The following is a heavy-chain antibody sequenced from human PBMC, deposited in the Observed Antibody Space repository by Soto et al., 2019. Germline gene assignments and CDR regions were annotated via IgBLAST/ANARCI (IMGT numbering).Heavy chain of an antibody. CDR3: AKEGVPDIVVVVAAIHTYFQH. CDR2: ISGSGGST. CDR1: GFTFSSYA. Sequence: GGSLRLSCAASGFTFSSYAMSWVRQAPGKGLEWVSAISGSGGSTYYADSVKGRFTISRDNSKNTLYLQMNSLRAEDTAVYYCAKEGVPDIVVVVAAIHTYFQHWGQGTLVTVSS. V-gene: IGHV3-23*01. D-gene: IGHD2-15*01. J-gene: IGHJ1*01.